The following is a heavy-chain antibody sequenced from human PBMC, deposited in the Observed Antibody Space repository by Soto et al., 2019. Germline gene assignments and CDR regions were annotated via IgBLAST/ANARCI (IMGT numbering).Heavy chain of an antibody. CDR3: ARLTTVSRRGWFDP. Sequence: QVQLQESGPGLVKPSETLSLTCTVSGGSINSYYWSWIRQPPGKGLEWMGYIYYSGSTNYNPSLKSRVTISVHTSKNQFSLKLSSVTAADTAVYYCARLTTVSRRGWFDPWGQGTLVTVSS. V-gene: IGHV4-59*08. CDR2: IYYSGST. J-gene: IGHJ5*02. CDR1: GGSINSYY. D-gene: IGHD4-17*01.